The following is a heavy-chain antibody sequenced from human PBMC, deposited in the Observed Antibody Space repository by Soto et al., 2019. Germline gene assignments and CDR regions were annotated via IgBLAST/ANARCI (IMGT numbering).Heavy chain of an antibody. V-gene: IGHV4-61*01. CDR2: ISYSGYT. Sequence: SETLSLTCTVSGGSISSISNHYCSWIRLPPGKGLEWIGYISYSGYTSYNPSLKSRVIISVDTSKNQFSLHLNSVTPDDTAVYYCARDLSGFFQHWGLGTLVTVSS. J-gene: IGHJ1*01. CDR1: GGSISSISNHY. D-gene: IGHD3-3*02. CDR3: ARDLSGFFQH.